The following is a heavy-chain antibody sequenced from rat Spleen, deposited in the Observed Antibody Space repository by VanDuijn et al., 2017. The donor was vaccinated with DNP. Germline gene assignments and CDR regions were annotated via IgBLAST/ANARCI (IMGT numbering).Heavy chain of an antibody. Sequence: EVQLVESGGGLVQPGRSLRLSCAASGFTFSDYYMAWVRQAPTKGLEWVAYISYNGGTTYYGDSVKGRFTISRDNAKSSLDLQMDSLRSEDTATYYCVRWNSGHFDYWGQGVMVTVSS. CDR2: ISYNGGTT. V-gene: IGHV5-20*01. CDR3: VRWNSGHFDY. J-gene: IGHJ2*01. CDR1: GFTFSDYY. D-gene: IGHD4-3*01.